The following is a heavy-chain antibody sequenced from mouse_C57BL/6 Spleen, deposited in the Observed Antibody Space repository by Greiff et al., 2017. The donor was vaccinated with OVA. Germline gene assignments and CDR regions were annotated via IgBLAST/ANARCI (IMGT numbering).Heavy chain of an antibody. CDR1: GFNIKDYY. CDR2: IDPEDGDT. J-gene: IGHJ4*01. CDR3: TNYYYGSSPYAMDY. D-gene: IGHD1-1*01. Sequence: VQLQQSGAELVRPGASVKLSCTASGFNIKDYYMHWVKQRPEQGLEWIGRIDPEDGDTEYAPKFQGKATMTADTSSNTAYLQLSSLTSEDTAVYYCTNYYYGSSPYAMDYWGQGTSVTVSS. V-gene: IGHV14-1*01.